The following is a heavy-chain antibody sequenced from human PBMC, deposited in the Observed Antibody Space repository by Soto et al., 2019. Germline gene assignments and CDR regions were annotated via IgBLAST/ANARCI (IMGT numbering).Heavy chain of an antibody. D-gene: IGHD3-22*01. J-gene: IGHJ3*02. CDR3: ARESGLQTYYYDSSGSLGAFDI. V-gene: IGHV1-46*01. CDR1: GYTFTSYY. CDR2: INPSGGST. Sequence: ASVKVSCKASGYTFTSYYMHWVRQAPGQGLEWMGIINPSGGSTSYAQKFQGRVTMTRDTSTSTVYMELSSLRSEDTAVYYCARESGLQTYYYDSSGSLGAFDIWGQGTMVTVSS.